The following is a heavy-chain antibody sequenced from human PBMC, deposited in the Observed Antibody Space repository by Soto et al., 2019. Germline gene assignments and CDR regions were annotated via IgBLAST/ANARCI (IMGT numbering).Heavy chain of an antibody. CDR3: ARSPPIYSYGFFDY. D-gene: IGHD5-18*01. V-gene: IGHV3-21*01. CDR2: ISSSSSYI. CDR1: GFTFSSYS. J-gene: IGHJ4*02. Sequence: GGSLRLSCAASGFTFSSYSMNWVRQAPGKGLEWVSSISSSSSYIYYADSVKGRFTISRDNAKNSLYLQMNSLRAEDTAVYYCARSPPIYSYGFFDYWGQGTLVTVSS.